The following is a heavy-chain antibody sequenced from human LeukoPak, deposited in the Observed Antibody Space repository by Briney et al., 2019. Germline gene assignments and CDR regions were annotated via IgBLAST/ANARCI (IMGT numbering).Heavy chain of an antibody. CDR1: GFTVDDYA. D-gene: IGHD5-12*01. J-gene: IGHJ4*02. Sequence: PGRSLRLSCAATGFTVDDYAMHWVRQAPGKGLEWVSRISWNSGSIDYADSVKGRSTISRDNAKNSLYLQMNRLRAEDTALYYCAKSRYSSSPYYLDYWGQGTLVTVSS. V-gene: IGHV3-9*01. CDR3: AKSRYSSSPYYLDY. CDR2: ISWNSGSI.